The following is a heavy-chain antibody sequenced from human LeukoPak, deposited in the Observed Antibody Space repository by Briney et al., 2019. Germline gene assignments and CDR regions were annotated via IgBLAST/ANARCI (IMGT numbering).Heavy chain of an antibody. V-gene: IGHV3-48*02. CDR2: ISSTSTTK. D-gene: IGHD4-17*01. CDR3: ARDVGPTVQPTPVDF. CDR1: GFTFSTYS. Sequence: GGSLRLSCAASGFTFSTYSMIWVRQAPGEGLEWISYISSTSTTKYYADSVKGRFTISRNNAKNLLYLHMNSLRDEETAVYYCARDVGPTVQPTPVDFGGQGTLVIVSS. J-gene: IGHJ4*02.